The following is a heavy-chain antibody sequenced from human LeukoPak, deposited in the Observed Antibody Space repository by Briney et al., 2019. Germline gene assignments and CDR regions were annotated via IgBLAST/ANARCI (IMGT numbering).Heavy chain of an antibody. Sequence: GGSLRLSCAASGFTLRSYAMHWVRQATGKGLEWVSGIGTAGEIYYPGSAKGGFTISRENGKRSWYPQMNSLRAGDTAVYYCARAAYSSTCYSRYFDLWGRGTLVTVSS. V-gene: IGHV3-13*01. D-gene: IGHD6-13*01. CDR3: ARAAYSSTCYSRYFDL. CDR1: GFTLRSYA. CDR2: IGTAGEI. J-gene: IGHJ2*01.